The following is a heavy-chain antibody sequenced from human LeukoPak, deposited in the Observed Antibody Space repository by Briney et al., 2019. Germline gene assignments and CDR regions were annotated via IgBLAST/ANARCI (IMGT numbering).Heavy chain of an antibody. V-gene: IGHV1-18*01. CDR2: ISAYNGNT. CDR1: GYTFTSYG. D-gene: IGHD2-8*01. J-gene: IGHJ4*01. Sequence: ASVKVSCKASGYTFTSYGISWVRQAPGQGLEWMGWISAYNGNTNYAQKLQGRVTMTTDTSTSTAYMELRSLRSDDTAVYYCARARVMGLMVYAPDYWGHGTLVTVSS. CDR3: ARARVMGLMVYAPDY.